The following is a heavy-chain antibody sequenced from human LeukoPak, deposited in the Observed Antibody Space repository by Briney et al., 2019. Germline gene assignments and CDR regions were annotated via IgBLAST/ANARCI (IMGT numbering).Heavy chain of an antibody. CDR1: GFTFSSYG. Sequence: PGRSLRLSCAASGFTFSSYGLHWVRQAPGKGLEWVSAISGSGGSTYYADSVKGRFTISRDNSKNTLYLQMNSLRAEDTAVYYCAKDYDFWSGPDDYWGQGTLVTVSS. D-gene: IGHD3-3*01. CDR3: AKDYDFWSGPDDY. V-gene: IGHV3-23*01. CDR2: ISGSGGST. J-gene: IGHJ4*02.